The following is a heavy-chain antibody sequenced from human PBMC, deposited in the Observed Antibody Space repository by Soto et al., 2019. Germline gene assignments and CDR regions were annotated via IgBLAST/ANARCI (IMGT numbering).Heavy chain of an antibody. CDR3: VRDGTKNLRDRFEP. V-gene: IGHV4-4*07. CDR2: IYATGDT. CDR1: GASLSRYY. Sequence: LSLTCNVSGASLSRYYWSWIRQPPGKGLEWIGRIYATGDTDYNPSLKSRISMSVDMSKKQFSLTLRSVTAADAAIYYCVRDGTKNLRDRFEPWGRGILVTVSS. D-gene: IGHD1-26*01. J-gene: IGHJ5*02.